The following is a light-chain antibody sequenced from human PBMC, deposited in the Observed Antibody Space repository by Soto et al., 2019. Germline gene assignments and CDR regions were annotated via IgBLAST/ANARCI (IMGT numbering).Light chain of an antibody. V-gene: IGKV1-5*03. CDR1: QSISSW. Sequence: DIQMTQTPSTLPASVGEXVTITCRASQSISSWLAWYQQKPGKAPKVLINKASSLESGVPSRFSGSGSGTECTLTISSLQPDDFATYYCQHFNSYPWTFGQGTKVDIK. CDR2: KAS. CDR3: QHFNSYPWT. J-gene: IGKJ1*01.